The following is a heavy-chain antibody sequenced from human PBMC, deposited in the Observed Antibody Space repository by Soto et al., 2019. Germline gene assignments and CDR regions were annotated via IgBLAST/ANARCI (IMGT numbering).Heavy chain of an antibody. V-gene: IGHV3-23*01. J-gene: IGHJ4*02. D-gene: IGHD3-16*01. CDR2: ISGSGTST. Sequence: GGSLRLSCAASGITFSNYVLSWVRQAPGKGLEWVSSISGSGTSTYYADSVKGRFTISRDNSKNTLYLQMSSLRAEDTAVYYWARPRKVGGSRRYYFDYWGRETLVTVSS. CDR3: ARPRKVGGSRRYYFDY. CDR1: GITFSNYV.